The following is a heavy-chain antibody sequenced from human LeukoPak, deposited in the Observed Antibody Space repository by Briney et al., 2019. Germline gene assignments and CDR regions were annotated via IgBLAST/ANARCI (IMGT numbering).Heavy chain of an antibody. V-gene: IGHV1-46*01. CDR1: GYTFTSYY. CDR2: INPSGSST. Sequence: ASVKLSCKASGYTFTSYYMHWVRQAPGQGLEWMGLINPSGSSTSYAQKFQGRVTMTRDTSTSTVYMELSSLRSEDTAVYYCARGERIYIAATQSDDYWVQGTLATVSS. D-gene: IGHD6-13*01. J-gene: IGHJ4*02. CDR3: ARGERIYIAATQSDDY.